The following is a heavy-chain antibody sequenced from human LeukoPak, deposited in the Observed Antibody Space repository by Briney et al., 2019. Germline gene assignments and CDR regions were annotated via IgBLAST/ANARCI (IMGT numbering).Heavy chain of an antibody. J-gene: IGHJ5*02. CDR2: INHSGST. CDR1: GGSFSGYY. CDR3: ASNGDIVVVPAAGNWFDP. V-gene: IGHV4-34*01. D-gene: IGHD2-2*01. Sequence: SETLSLTCAVYGGSFSGYYWSWIRQPPGKGLEWTGEINHSGSTNYNPSLKSRVTISVDTSKNQFSLKLSSVTAADTAVYYCASNGDIVVVPAAGNWFDPWGQGTLVTVSS.